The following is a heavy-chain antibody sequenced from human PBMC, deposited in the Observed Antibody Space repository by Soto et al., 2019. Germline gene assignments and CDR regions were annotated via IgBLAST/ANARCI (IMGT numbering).Heavy chain of an antibody. CDR3: VSGEGRNGHDTRFDY. CDR2: ISPYDDST. D-gene: IGHD5-12*01. CDR1: GYTFIRYG. J-gene: IGHJ4*01. V-gene: IGHV1-18*01. Sequence: ASVKVSCKASGYTFIRYGISWVRQAPGQGFEWMGWISPYDDSTIYAQKLQGRATMTADTSTVYLQMNGLRTEDTAFYYCVSGEGRNGHDTRFDYWGHGTLVTVSS.